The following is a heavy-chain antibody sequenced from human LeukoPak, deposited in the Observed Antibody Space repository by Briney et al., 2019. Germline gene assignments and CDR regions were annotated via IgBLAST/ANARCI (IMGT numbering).Heavy chain of an antibody. Sequence: GGSLRLSCAASGFTFSNAWMSWVRQAPGKGLEWVGRIKSKTDGGTTDYAAPVKGRFTISRDDSKNTLYLQMNSLKTEDTAVYYCVASSITMIVVVIVNAFGIWGQGTMVTVSS. J-gene: IGHJ3*02. CDR3: VASSITMIVVVIVNAFGI. D-gene: IGHD3-22*01. V-gene: IGHV3-15*01. CDR2: IKSKTDGGTT. CDR1: GFTFSNAW.